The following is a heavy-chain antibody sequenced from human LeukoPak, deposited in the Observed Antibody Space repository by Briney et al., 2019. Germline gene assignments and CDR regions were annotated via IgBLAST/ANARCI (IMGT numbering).Heavy chain of an antibody. D-gene: IGHD1-26*01. CDR3: ARGLYSWSSYTKGY. J-gene: IGHJ4*02. CDR2: IDSDGSRT. V-gene: IGHV3-74*01. Sequence: PGGSLRLSCAASGFTFSSYWMHWVRQVPGKGLVWVSRIDSDGSRTTYAASVKGRFTISRDNAKNTMYLQMNSLRAEDTAVYYCARGLYSWSSYTKGYWGQGTLVTVSS. CDR1: GFTFSSYW.